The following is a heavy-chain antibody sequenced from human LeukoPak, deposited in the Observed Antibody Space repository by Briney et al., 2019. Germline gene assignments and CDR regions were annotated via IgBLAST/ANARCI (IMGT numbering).Heavy chain of an antibody. D-gene: IGHD5-24*01. Sequence: ASVKVSCKASAGTFSSYAISWVRQAPGQGLEWMGRIIPILGIANYAQKFQGRVTITADKSTSTAYMELSSLRSEDTAVYYCAREPVKMVARFDTCGDGTLVTPSS. V-gene: IGHV1-69*04. CDR1: AGTFSSYA. J-gene: IGHJ4*01. CDR2: IIPILGIA. CDR3: AREPVKMVARFDT.